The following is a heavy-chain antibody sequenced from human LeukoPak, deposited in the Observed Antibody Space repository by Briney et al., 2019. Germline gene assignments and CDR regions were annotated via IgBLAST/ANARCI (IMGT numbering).Heavy chain of an antibody. CDR1: GGSISSYN. CDR3: ARDRGYYDSSGYLFDY. J-gene: IGHJ4*02. D-gene: IGHD3-22*01. V-gene: IGHV4-4*07. CDR2: IYTIGST. Sequence: PSETLSLTSTVPGGSISSYNWSCIRHPAGKGLEWIGRIYTIGSTNYTPSLKSRVTMSVDKSKNQFSLKLSSVTAADTAVYYCARDRGYYDSSGYLFDYWGQGTLVTVSS.